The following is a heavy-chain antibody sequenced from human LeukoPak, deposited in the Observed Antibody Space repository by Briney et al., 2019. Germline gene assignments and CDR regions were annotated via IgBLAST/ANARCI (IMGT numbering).Heavy chain of an antibody. V-gene: IGHV1-69*05. CDR1: GGTFSSYA. J-gene: IGHJ6*03. CDR2: IIPIFGTA. CDR3: ARGKRSGYDSIYYYYYMDV. Sequence: ASVKVSCKASGGTFSSYAISWVRQAPGQGLEWMGRIIPIFGTANYAQRFQGRVTITTDESTSTAYMELSSLRSEDTAVYYCARGKRSGYDSIYYYYYMDVWGKGTTVTVSS. D-gene: IGHD3-22*01.